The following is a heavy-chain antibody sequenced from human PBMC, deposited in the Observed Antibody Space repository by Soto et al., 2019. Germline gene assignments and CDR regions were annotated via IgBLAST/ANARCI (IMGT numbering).Heavy chain of an antibody. CDR3: ALLIAVAHDY. V-gene: IGHV3-23*01. Sequence: EVQLLESGGGLVQPGGSLRLSCAASGFTFSSYAMNWVRQAPGKGLEWVSAISGSGGLTYYADSVKGRFTISRDNSKNTLYLQMNSLRAEDTAVYYCALLIAVAHDYCGQGTLVTVSS. CDR1: GFTFSSYA. CDR2: ISGSGGLT. J-gene: IGHJ4*02. D-gene: IGHD6-19*01.